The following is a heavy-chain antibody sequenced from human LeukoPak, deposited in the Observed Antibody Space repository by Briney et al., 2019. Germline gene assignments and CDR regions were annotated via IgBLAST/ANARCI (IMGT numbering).Heavy chain of an antibody. J-gene: IGHJ4*02. Sequence: GESLKISCTAYGKRFASYWIACVRQMPVKVLECMGIIYPGDSDTIYSPPFHGQVTISADKSVSTAHLQWSSLQASDPAIYYCPRRIYYSAPCRGFDYWGQGTPVTVSS. D-gene: IGHD1-26*01. CDR3: PRRIYYSAPCRGFDY. V-gene: IGHV5-51*01. CDR2: IYPGDSDT. CDR1: GKRFASYW.